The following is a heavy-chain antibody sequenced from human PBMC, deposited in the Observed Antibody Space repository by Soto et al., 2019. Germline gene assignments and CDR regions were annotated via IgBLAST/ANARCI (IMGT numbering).Heavy chain of an antibody. D-gene: IGHD3-10*01. V-gene: IGHV4-31*03. J-gene: IGHJ6*02. CDR3: ARDKYYYGSGKDGMDV. CDR1: GCSISSGGYY. Sequence: QVQLQESGPGLVKPSQTLSLTCTVSGCSISSGGYYWGWIRQHPGKGLEWIGYIYYSGSTYYNPSLKSRVTISVDTSKNQFSLKLSSVTAADTAVYYCARDKYYYGSGKDGMDVWGQGTTVTVSS. CDR2: IYYSGST.